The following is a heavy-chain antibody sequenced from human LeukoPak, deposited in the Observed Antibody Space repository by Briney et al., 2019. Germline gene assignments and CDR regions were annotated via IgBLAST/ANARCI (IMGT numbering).Heavy chain of an antibody. J-gene: IGHJ4*02. CDR3: ASRPFSSLDY. V-gene: IGHV4-39*01. CDR2: IYSGGTT. Sequence: PSETLSLTCSVSGDSIIRSGNYWGWIRPAPGKGLVWVASIYSGGTTYYNPSLKSRVIISVDTSKNQVSLKLSSVTAADTAFYYCASRPFSSLDYWGQGTLVSVSS. CDR1: GDSIIRSGNY. D-gene: IGHD2/OR15-2a*01.